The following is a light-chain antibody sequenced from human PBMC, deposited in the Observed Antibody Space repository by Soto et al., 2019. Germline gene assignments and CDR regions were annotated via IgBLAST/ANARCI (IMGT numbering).Light chain of an antibody. CDR1: ESVSTY. J-gene: IGKJ2*01. CDR3: QSYNDFHLT. V-gene: IGKV3-15*01. Sequence: EIVMTQSPATLSVSPGERVTLSCRASESVSTYLAWYQQKPGQAPMLLIYGASTKATGIPARFSGSGSATDFTLTISSLESEDFAVYSCQSYNDFHLTFGQGPKLEI. CDR2: GAS.